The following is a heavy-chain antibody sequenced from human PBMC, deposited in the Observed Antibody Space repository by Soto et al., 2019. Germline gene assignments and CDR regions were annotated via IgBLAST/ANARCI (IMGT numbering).Heavy chain of an antibody. CDR3: ARVGLNDFWSGRYYMDV. D-gene: IGHD3-3*01. V-gene: IGHV4-4*02. Sequence: SETLSLTCAVSSGSISSSNWWSWVRQPPGKGLEWIGEIYHSGSTNYNPSLKSRVTISVDKSKNQFSLKLSSVTAADTAVYYCARVGLNDFWSGRYYMDVWGKGTTVTVSS. CDR1: SGSISSSNW. CDR2: IYHSGST. J-gene: IGHJ6*03.